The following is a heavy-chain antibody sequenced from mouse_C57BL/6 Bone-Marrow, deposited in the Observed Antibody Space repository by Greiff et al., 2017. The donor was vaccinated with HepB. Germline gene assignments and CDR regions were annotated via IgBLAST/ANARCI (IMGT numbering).Heavy chain of an antibody. V-gene: IGHV5-12*01. CDR3: ARQGGYYGSSYYAMDY. J-gene: IGHJ4*01. D-gene: IGHD1-1*01. Sequence: EVHLVESGGGLVQPGGSLKLSCAASGFTFSDYYMYWVRQTPEKRLEWVAYISNGGGSTYYPDTVKGRFTISRDNAKNTLYLQMSRLKSEDTAMYYCARQGGYYGSSYYAMDYWGQGTSVTVSS. CDR2: ISNGGGST. CDR1: GFTFSDYY.